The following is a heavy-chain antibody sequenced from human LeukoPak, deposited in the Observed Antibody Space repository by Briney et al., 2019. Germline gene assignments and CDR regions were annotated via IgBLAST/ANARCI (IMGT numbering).Heavy chain of an antibody. CDR1: GFTFSSYG. Sequence: GGSLRLSCAASGFTFSSYGMSWVRQAPGKGLEWVSAISGSGSNTYYAGSVKGRFTISRDNSKNTLYLQMNSLRAEDTAVYYCAKVVSGYGFFDYWGQGILVTVS. CDR2: ISGSGSNT. V-gene: IGHV3-23*01. J-gene: IGHJ4*02. D-gene: IGHD5-12*01. CDR3: AKVVSGYGFFDY.